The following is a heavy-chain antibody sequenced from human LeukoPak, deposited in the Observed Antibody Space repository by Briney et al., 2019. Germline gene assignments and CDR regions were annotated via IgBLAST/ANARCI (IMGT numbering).Heavy chain of an antibody. V-gene: IGHV1-46*01. D-gene: IGHD1-26*01. J-gene: IGHJ4*02. CDR1: GYTFFSYY. Sequence: ASVKVSCKTSGYTFFSYYIHWVRQAPGQGLEWMGMIHPSGGDTNYAQKFQGRVTVTMDTPTSTVHMELSSLTSNDTAVFYCARTSTSGSPFDYWGQGTLVTVSS. CDR3: ARTSTSGSPFDY. CDR2: IHPSGGDT.